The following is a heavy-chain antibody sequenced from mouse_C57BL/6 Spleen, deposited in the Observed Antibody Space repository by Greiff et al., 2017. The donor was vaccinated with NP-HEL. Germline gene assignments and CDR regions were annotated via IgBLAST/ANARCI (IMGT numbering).Heavy chain of an antibody. J-gene: IGHJ4*01. CDR1: GYAFSSSW. CDR2: IYPGDGDT. CDR3: ARSGLYDYDGRDAMDY. Sequence: VKLQESGPELVKPGASVKISCKASGYAFSSSWMNWVKQRPGKGLEWIGRIYPGDGDTNYNGKFKGKATLTADKSSSTAYMQLSSLTSEDSAVYFCARSGLYDYDGRDAMDYWGQGTSVTVSS. D-gene: IGHD2-4*01. V-gene: IGHV1-82*01.